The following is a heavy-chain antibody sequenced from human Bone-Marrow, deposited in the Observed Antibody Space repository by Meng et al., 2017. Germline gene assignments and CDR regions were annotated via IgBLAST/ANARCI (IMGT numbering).Heavy chain of an antibody. CDR3: ARGPSGSYPLEYFQH. CDR1: GYTFTGYY. D-gene: IGHD1-26*01. Sequence: QVQLVESGAEVKKPGASVKASCKASGYTFTGYYMHWVRQAPGQGLEWMGWINPNSGGTNYAQKFQGRVTMTRDTSISTAYMELSRLRSDDTAVYYCARGPSGSYPLEYFQHWGQGTLVTVSS. V-gene: IGHV1-2*02. J-gene: IGHJ1*01. CDR2: INPNSGGT.